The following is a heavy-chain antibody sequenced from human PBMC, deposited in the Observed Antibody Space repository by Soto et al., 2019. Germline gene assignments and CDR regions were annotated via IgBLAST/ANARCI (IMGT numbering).Heavy chain of an antibody. V-gene: IGHV3-23*01. Sequence: PGGSLRLSCAASGFTFSYFSMSWVRQTPATGLEWVSGVSGGVATTYYADSVKGRFTISRDNSKNTLYLQINSLRAEDTAVYYCAKQAGYSSDPFDYWGQGTLVTVSS. CDR3: AKQAGYSSDPFDY. D-gene: IGHD6-19*01. CDR1: GFTFSYFS. J-gene: IGHJ4*02. CDR2: VSGGVATT.